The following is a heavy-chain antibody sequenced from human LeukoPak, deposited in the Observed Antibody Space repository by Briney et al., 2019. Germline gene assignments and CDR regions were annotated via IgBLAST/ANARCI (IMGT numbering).Heavy chain of an antibody. CDR2: ISWNSGSI. J-gene: IGHJ4*02. Sequence: GGSLRLSCAASGFTFDDYAMHWVRQAPGKGLEWVSGISWNSGSIGYADSVKGRFTISRDNAKNTLYLQMNSLRSEDAAVYYCTRSMTAGSSLWGYWGQGSLVTVSS. V-gene: IGHV3-9*01. D-gene: IGHD6-19*01. CDR1: GFTFDDYA. CDR3: TRSMTAGSSLWGY.